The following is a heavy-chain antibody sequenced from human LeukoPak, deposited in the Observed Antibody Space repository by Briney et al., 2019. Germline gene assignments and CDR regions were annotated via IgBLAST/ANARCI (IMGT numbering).Heavy chain of an antibody. D-gene: IGHD3-22*01. V-gene: IGHV4-34*01. CDR1: GGSFSGYY. J-gene: IGHJ4*02. CDR3: ARGRRDSSGYYLDY. CDR2: INHSGST. Sequence: SETLSLTCAVYGGSFSGYYWTWIRQPPGKGLEWIGEINHSGSTNYSPSLKSRVTISVDTSKNQFSLKLSSVTAADTAVYYCARGRRDSSGYYLDYWGQGTLVTVSS.